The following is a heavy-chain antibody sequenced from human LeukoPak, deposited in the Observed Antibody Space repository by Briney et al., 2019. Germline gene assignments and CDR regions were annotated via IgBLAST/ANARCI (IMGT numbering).Heavy chain of an antibody. Sequence: PGRSLRLSCAASGFTFSSYAMHWVRQAPGKGLEWVGRIKSKTDGGTTDYAAPVKGRFTISRDDSKNTLYLQMNSLKTEDTAVYYCTTESRLGYSYGAYYYYYYMDVWGKGTTVTVSS. CDR3: TTESRLGYSYGAYYYYYYMDV. D-gene: IGHD5-18*01. CDR1: GFTFSSYA. CDR2: IKSKTDGGTT. V-gene: IGHV3-15*01. J-gene: IGHJ6*03.